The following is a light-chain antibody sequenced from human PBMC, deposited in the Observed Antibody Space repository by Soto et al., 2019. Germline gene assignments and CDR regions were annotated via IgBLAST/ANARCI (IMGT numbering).Light chain of an antibody. J-gene: IGLJ1*01. CDR1: SSDIGVYNY. V-gene: IGLV2-14*01. CDR3: SSYAVSNNFYV. Sequence: QSALTQPASVSGSPGQSITISCTGTSSDIGVYNYVSWYQQHPGKVPTLMIYEVSNRPSGVSHRFSGSKSANTASLTVSGLQAEDEADDYCSSYAVSNNFYVFGTGTKLTVL. CDR2: EVS.